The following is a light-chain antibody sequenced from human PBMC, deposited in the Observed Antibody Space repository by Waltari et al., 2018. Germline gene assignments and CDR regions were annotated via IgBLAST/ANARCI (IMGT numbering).Light chain of an antibody. J-gene: IGKJ1*01. CDR3: QQYNSYSWT. CDR1: QSISSW. V-gene: IGKV1-5*03. Sequence: DIQMTQSPSTLSASVGARVTITCRASQSISSWLAWYPQKPGKAPKLLIYKASSLESGVPSMFSGSGSGTEFTLTISSLQPDDFATYYCQQYNSYSWTFGQWTKVEIK. CDR2: KAS.